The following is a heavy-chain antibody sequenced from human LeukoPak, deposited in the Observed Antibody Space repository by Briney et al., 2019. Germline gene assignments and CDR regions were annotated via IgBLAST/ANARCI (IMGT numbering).Heavy chain of an antibody. CDR3: AKDRPPYYDTSGYSYGYFDY. CDR1: GFTFSTYG. V-gene: IGHV3-30*02. CDR2: IRYDGGNK. J-gene: IGHJ4*02. D-gene: IGHD3-22*01. Sequence: GGSLRLSCAVSGFTFSTYGMHWVRQAPGKGLEGVAFIRYDGGNKYYADSLKGRFTISRDNSENTLSLQMNSLRVDDTAVYYCAKDRPPYYDTSGYSYGYFDYWGQGTLVTLSS.